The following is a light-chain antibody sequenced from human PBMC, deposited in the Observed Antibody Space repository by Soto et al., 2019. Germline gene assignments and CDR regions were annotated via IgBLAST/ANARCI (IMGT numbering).Light chain of an antibody. CDR2: DVS. Sequence: QSALTQPASVSGSPGQSITISCTGTSSDVGGYNYVSWYQQHPGKAPKLMIYDVSNRPSGVSNRFSGSKSGNTASLTISGLPAEDDADCYCSSYTSSSTLRVFGGGTKLTVL. CDR3: SSYTSSSTLRV. J-gene: IGLJ2*01. CDR1: SSDVGGYNY. V-gene: IGLV2-14*01.